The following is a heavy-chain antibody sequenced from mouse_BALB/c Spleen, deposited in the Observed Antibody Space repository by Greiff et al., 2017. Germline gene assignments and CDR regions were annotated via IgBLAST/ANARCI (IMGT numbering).Heavy chain of an antibody. Sequence: VQLQQSGAELVKPGASVKLSCTASGFNIKDTYMHWVKQRPEQGLEWIGRIDPANGNTKYDPKFQGKATITADTSSNTAYLQLSSLTSEDTAVYYCASREVVARYWYFDVWGAGTTVTVSS. CDR1: GFNIKDTY. CDR3: ASREVVARYWYFDV. CDR2: IDPANGNT. V-gene: IGHV14-3*02. J-gene: IGHJ1*01. D-gene: IGHD1-1*01.